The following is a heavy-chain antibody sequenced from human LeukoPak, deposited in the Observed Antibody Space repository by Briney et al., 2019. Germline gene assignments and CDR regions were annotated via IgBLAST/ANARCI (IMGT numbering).Heavy chain of an antibody. J-gene: IGHJ4*02. CDR1: GFIFDDYA. CDR3: ARAIGVTCISTSCYSLDY. Sequence: GRSLRLSCAASGFIFDDYAIHWVRQAPGKGLEWVSGISWNSGSIGYADSVKGRFTISRDNAKNSLYLQMNSLRAEDTALYYCARAIGVTCISTSCYSLDYWGQGTLVTVSS. V-gene: IGHV3-9*01. CDR2: ISWNSGSI. D-gene: IGHD2-2*02.